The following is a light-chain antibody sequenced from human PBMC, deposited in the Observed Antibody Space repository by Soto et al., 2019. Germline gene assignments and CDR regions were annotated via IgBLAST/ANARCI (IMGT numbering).Light chain of an antibody. CDR3: QQRSNWPPYT. Sequence: EIVLTQSPATLSLSPGERATLSCRASQSVSSYLAWYQRKPGQDPRLLIYDASNRATGIPARFSGSGSGTDFTLTISSLEPEDFAVYYFQQRSNWPPYTFGQGTKLEIK. V-gene: IGKV3-11*01. J-gene: IGKJ2*01. CDR1: QSVSSY. CDR2: DAS.